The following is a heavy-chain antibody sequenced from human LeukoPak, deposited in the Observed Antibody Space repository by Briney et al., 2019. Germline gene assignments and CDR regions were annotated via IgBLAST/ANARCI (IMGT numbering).Heavy chain of an antibody. V-gene: IGHV3-74*01. CDR1: GFTFSDYT. J-gene: IGHJ4*02. CDR3: ARASTTVPNLLDY. CDR2: VKTDGSTT. D-gene: IGHD4-17*01. Sequence: GGSLRLSCAASGFTFSDYTMNWVRQAPGKGLVWVSRVKTDGSTTIYADSVKGRFTISRDNSRNTVYLQMNSLRAEDTAVYYCARASTTVPNLLDYWGQGTLVTVSS.